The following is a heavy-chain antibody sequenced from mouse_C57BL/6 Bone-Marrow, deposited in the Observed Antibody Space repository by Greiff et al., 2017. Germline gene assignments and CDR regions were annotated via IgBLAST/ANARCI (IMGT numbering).Heavy chain of an antibody. D-gene: IGHD1-1*01. CDR2: INPNNGGT. CDR1: GYTFTDYY. CDR3: ARARGITAVVAHWYCDG. V-gene: IGHV1-26*01. J-gene: IGHJ1*03. Sequence: EVQLQQSGPELVKPGASVKISCKASGYTFTDYYMNWVKQSHGKSLEWIGDINPNNGGTSYNQKFKGKATLTVDKSSSTAYMELRSLTSEDSAVYYCARARGITAVVAHWYCDGWGTGTTVTVSS.